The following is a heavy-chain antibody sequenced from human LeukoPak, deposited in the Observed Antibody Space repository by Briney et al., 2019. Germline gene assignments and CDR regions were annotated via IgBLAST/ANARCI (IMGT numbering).Heavy chain of an antibody. CDR2: TYYSGST. J-gene: IGHJ4*02. D-gene: IGHD6-6*01. CDR3: ATQVGAARTYFDY. CDR1: GGSISSYY. V-gene: IGHV4-59*08. Sequence: SETLSLTCTVSGGSISSYYWSWIRQPPGKGLEWIGYTYYSGSTNYNPSLKSRVTISVDTSKNQFSLNLNSVTAADTAVYYCATQVGAARTYFDYWGQGTLVTVSS.